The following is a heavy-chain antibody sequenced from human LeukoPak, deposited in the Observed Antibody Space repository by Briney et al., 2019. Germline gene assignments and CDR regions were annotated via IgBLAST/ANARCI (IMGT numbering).Heavy chain of an antibody. CDR3: ARDPAVDYYDSSCYPDY. CDR2: ISSSSSYI. D-gene: IGHD3-22*01. V-gene: IGHV3-21*01. J-gene: IGHJ4*02. Sequence: PGGSLRLSCAASGFTFSSYSMNWVRQAPGKGLEWVSSISSSSSYIYYADSVKGRFTISRDNAKNSLYLQMNSLRAEDTAVYYCARDPAVDYYDSSCYPDYWGQGTMVTVSS. CDR1: GFTFSSYS.